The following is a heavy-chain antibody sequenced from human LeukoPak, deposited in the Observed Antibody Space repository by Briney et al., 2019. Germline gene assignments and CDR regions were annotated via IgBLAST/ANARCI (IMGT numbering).Heavy chain of an antibody. V-gene: IGHV3-9*01. J-gene: IGHJ4*02. CDR2: ISWNSGNT. CDR1: GSTFATYG. CDR3: AKDYDSRGYDCFDY. Sequence: RKSMTLSWTASGSTFATYGMRWVRQAPGKGLEWVSCISWNSGNTGYADFVKGRFTISRDNAKNPLYLQMNSLRAEDTALYYCAKDYDSRGYDCFDYWGQGTLVTVSS. D-gene: IGHD3-22*01.